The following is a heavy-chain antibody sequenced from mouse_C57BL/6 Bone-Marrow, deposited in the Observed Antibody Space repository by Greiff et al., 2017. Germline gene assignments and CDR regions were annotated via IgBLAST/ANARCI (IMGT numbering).Heavy chain of an antibody. J-gene: IGHJ3*01. D-gene: IGHD1-1*01. CDR2: INPYNGGT. V-gene: IGHV1-19*01. CDR3: KRRYYGNNWIAY. Sequence: VQLQQSGPVLAKPGASVKLSCKASGYTFTDYYMNWVKQSHGKSLEWIGVINPYNGGTRYNQKFKGKATLTVDQSSSPAYMELNSQPAEDSAVYYCKRRYYGNNWIAYWGQGTLVTVSA. CDR1: GYTFTDYY.